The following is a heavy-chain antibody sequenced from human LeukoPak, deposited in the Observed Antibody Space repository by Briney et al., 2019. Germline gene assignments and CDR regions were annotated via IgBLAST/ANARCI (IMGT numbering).Heavy chain of an antibody. CDR2: INPNTGGT. Sequence: ASVKVPCKASGYTFTGYYMHWVRQAPGQGLEWMGWINPNTGGTNYAEKFQGRVTMTRDPSTSTAYMELSSLGSDDTAVYYCARDTWDPVTLYYYYAMDVWGQGTTVTVSS. CDR3: ARDTWDPVTLYYYYAMDV. CDR1: GYTFTGYY. J-gene: IGHJ6*02. V-gene: IGHV1-2*02. D-gene: IGHD2-21*02.